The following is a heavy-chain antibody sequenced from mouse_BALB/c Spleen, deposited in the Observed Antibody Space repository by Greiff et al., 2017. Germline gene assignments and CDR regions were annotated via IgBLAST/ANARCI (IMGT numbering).Heavy chain of an antibody. D-gene: IGHD3-3*01. V-gene: IGHV1-54*01. Sequence: QVQLKQSGAELVRPGTSVKVSCKASGYAFTNYLIEWVKQRPGQGLEWIGVINPGSGGTNYNEKFKGKATLTADKSSSTAYMQLSSLTSDDSAVYFCAREGIEGFAYWGQGTLVTVSA. CDR1: GYAFTNYL. CDR2: INPGSGGT. CDR3: AREGIEGFAY. J-gene: IGHJ3*01.